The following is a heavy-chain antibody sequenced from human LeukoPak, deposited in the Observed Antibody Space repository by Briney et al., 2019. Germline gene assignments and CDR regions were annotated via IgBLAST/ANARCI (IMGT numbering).Heavy chain of an antibody. CDR1: GGSISSSSYY. V-gene: IGHV4-39*07. CDR3: ARDREYYYDSSGYAFDY. J-gene: IGHJ4*02. Sequence: TTSETLSLTCTVSGGSISSSSYYWGWIRQPPGKGLEWIGSIYYSGSTYYNPSLKSRVTISVDTSKNQFSLKLSSVTAADTAVYYCARDREYYYDSSGYAFDYWGQGTLVTVSS. D-gene: IGHD3-22*01. CDR2: IYYSGST.